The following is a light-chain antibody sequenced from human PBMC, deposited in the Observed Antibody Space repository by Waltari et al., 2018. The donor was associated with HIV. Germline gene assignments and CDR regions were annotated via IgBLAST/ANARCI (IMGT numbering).Light chain of an antibody. Sequence: QSVLTQPPSVSAAPGQKVTISCSGSNSNIGNNYVAWYQQFPGTAPKLLIFYNTDRPSGIPDRFSGSKSGTSATLGITGLQIGDEADYYCGTWDNSLKAGVFGGGTRLTVL. V-gene: IGLV1-51*01. CDR1: NSNIGNNY. CDR2: YNT. J-gene: IGLJ3*02. CDR3: GTWDNSLKAGV.